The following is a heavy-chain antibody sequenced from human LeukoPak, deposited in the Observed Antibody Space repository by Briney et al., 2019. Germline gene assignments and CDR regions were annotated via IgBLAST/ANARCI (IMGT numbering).Heavy chain of an antibody. J-gene: IGHJ4*02. D-gene: IGHD1-26*01. V-gene: IGHV1-69*02. Sequence: GASVMVSCKASGGTFSSYTISWVRQAPGQGLEWMGRIIPILGIANYAQKFQGRVTITADKSTSTAYMELSSLRSEDTAVYYCATRGILIVGATTPFDYWGQGTLVTVSS. CDR1: GGTFSSYT. CDR2: IIPILGIA. CDR3: ATRGILIVGATTPFDY.